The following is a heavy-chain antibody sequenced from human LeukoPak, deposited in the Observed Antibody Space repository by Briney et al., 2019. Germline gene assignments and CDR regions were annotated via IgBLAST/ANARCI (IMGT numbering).Heavy chain of an antibody. CDR3: AKEGDYYGSGSYRDGFDI. CDR2: INGDGSST. Sequence: GGSLRLSCAASGFTFNTYWMHWVRQAPGKGLVWVSRINGDGSSTNYADSVKGRFTISRDSFKNTLYLQMNSLRPEDTAVYYCAKEGDYYGSGSYRDGFDIWGQGTRATVSS. D-gene: IGHD3-10*01. CDR1: GFTFNTYW. V-gene: IGHV3-74*01. J-gene: IGHJ3*02.